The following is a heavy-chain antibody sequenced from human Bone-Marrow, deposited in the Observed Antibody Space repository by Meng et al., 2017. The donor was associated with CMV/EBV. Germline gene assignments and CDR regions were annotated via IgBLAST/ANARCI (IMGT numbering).Heavy chain of an antibody. V-gene: IGHV3-20*04. CDR2: INWNGGST. J-gene: IGHJ6*01. D-gene: IGHD2-2*01. CDR1: GFTFSSYS. CDR3: AREGAIVVAPAAKYYYYGMAV. Sequence: GESLKISCAASGFTFSSYSMNWVRQAPGKGPEWVSGINWNGGSTGYADSVKGRFTISRDNAKNSLYLQMNSLRAEDTALYYCAREGAIVVAPAAKYYYYGMAVWGQGTTVTVSS.